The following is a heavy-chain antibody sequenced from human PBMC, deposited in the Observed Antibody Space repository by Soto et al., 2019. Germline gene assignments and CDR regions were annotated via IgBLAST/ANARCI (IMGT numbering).Heavy chain of an antibody. J-gene: IGHJ6*02. CDR3: VRMNADSYQFYYAMDV. V-gene: IGHV2-26*01. D-gene: IGHD2-2*01. CDR1: GFSLTTGRMG. CDR2: IFPDAER. Sequence: PTLVNPTETLTLTCTVSGFSLTTGRMGVSWIRQPPGKALEWLAHIFPDAERSYSTSMQSRLTISKDTSGSQVVLSMTNVDPVDTGTYYCVRMNADSYQFYYAMDVWGHGTTVTVSS.